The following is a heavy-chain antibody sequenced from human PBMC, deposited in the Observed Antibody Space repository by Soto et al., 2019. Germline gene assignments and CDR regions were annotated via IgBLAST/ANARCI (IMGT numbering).Heavy chain of an antibody. CDR1: GGSISSDDYY. CDR2: IHSSGSI. V-gene: IGHV4-30-4*01. Sequence: SETLSFTCTVSGGSISSDDYYWSWIRQAPGRGLEWIGYIHSSGSIYYNPSLKSRATMSIDTAGNQFSLKVSSVTVADTAVYYCARDLDGLHDDTSGPFPRPGWGQGTLVTVSS. D-gene: IGHD3-22*01. J-gene: IGHJ1*01. CDR3: ARDLDGLHDDTSGPFPRPG.